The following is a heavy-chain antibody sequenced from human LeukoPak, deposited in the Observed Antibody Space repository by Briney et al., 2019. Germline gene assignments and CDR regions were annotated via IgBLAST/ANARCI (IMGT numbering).Heavy chain of an antibody. CDR3: ARLKYGNNYVDY. Sequence: SGPTLVNPTQTLTLTCTFSGFSLSTSGMRVRWIRQPPGKALEWLARIDWDDDKFYNSTLETRLTISKDTSKNQVVLTMTNMDPVDTATYYCARLKYGNNYVDYWGQGILVTVSS. J-gene: IGHJ4*02. CDR2: IDWDDDK. D-gene: IGHD2/OR15-2a*01. V-gene: IGHV2-70*04. CDR1: GFSLSTSGMR.